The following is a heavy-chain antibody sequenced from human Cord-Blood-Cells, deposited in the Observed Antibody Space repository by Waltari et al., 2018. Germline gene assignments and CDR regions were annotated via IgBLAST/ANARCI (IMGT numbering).Heavy chain of an antibody. Sequence: QVQLVQSGAEVKKPGSSVKVSCKASGGTFSSYAISWVRQAPGQGLEWMGGIIPIFGTANYAQKFKGRVTITADESTSTAYMELSSLRSEDTAVYYCARSGSLDFWSGYLSYYYYMDVWGKGTTVTVSS. CDR2: IIPIFGTA. D-gene: IGHD3-3*01. CDR1: GGTFSSYA. V-gene: IGHV1-69*01. CDR3: ARSGSLDFWSGYLSYYYYMDV. J-gene: IGHJ6*03.